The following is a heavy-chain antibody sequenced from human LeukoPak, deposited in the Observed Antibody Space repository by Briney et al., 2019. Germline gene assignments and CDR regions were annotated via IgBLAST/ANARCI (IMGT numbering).Heavy chain of an antibody. J-gene: IGHJ4*02. CDR3: AKGSGDSCFSPLDS. D-gene: IGHD2-15*01. CDR2: ICGRGGNT. V-gene: IGHV3-23*01. CDR1: GFTLTSYA. Sequence: GGSLRLSCAASGFTLTSYAMSWVRQAPGKALQWVSLICGRGGNTYYADSVKGRFTISRDNSKNTLSLQMNSLRAEDTAVYYCAKGSGDSCFSPLDSWGQGTLVTVSS.